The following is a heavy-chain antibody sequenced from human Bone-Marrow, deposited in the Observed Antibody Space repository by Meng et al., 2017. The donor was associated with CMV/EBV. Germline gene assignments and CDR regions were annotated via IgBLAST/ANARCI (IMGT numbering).Heavy chain of an antibody. CDR2: IYYSGST. J-gene: IGHJ5*02. V-gene: IGHV4-61*01. D-gene: IGHD2-2*01. CDR1: GGSISSSSYY. Sequence: SETLSLTCTVSGGSISSSSYYWRWIRQPPGKGLEWIGYIYYSGSTNYNPSLKSRVTISVDTSKNQFSLKLSSVTAADTAVYYCARKLSAAGYCSSTSCYLGWFDPWGQGTLVTVSS. CDR3: ARKLSAAGYCSSTSCYLGWFDP.